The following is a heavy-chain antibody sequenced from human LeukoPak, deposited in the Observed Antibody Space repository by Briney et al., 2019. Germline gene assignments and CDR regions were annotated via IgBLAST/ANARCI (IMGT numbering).Heavy chain of an antibody. Sequence: GGSLRLSCAASGFTFSSYDMHWVRQATGKGLEWVSAIDTAGDTYYPGSVKGRLTISRENAKNSLYLQMNSLRAGDTAVYYCARESRDGYPDYWGQGTLVTVSS. CDR2: IDTAGDT. CDR1: GFTFSSYD. V-gene: IGHV3-13*01. CDR3: ARESRDGYPDY. J-gene: IGHJ4*02. D-gene: IGHD5-12*01.